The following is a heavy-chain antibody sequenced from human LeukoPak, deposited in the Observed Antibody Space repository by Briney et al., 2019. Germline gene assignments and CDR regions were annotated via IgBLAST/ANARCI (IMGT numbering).Heavy chain of an antibody. CDR2: IWYDGSNK. V-gene: IGHV3-33*06. D-gene: IGHD6-19*01. CDR3: AKDLHNPVDDY. J-gene: IGHJ4*02. Sequence: SGGSLRLSCAASGFTSSGYGMHWVRQAPGKGLEWVAVIWYDGSNKYYADSVKGRFTISRDNSKNTLYLQMNSLRAEDTAVYYCAKDLHNPVDDYWGQGTLVTVSS. CDR1: GFTSSGYG.